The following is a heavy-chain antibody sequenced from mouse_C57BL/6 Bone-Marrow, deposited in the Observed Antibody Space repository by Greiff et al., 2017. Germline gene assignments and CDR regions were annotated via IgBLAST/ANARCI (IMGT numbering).Heavy chain of an antibody. CDR2: IWRGGST. J-gene: IGHJ4*01. V-gene: IGHV2-5*01. Sequence: QVQLKESGPGLVQPSQSLSITCTVSGFSLTSYGVHWVRQSPGKGLEWLGVIWRGGSTDYNAAFMSRLSITKDNSKSQVFFKMNSLQADDTAIYYCAKNSDYDRYYYAMDYWGQGTSVTVSS. CDR3: AKNSDYDRYYYAMDY. D-gene: IGHD2-4*01. CDR1: GFSLTSYG.